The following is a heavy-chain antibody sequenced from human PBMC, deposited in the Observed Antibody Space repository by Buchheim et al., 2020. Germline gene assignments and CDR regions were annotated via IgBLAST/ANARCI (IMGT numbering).Heavy chain of an antibody. CDR2: IKEDGSEK. Sequence: EVQLVESGGGLVQPGGSLRLSCAASGFPFSTYWMSWVRQAPGKGLEWVAYIKEDGSEKYYVDSVKGRFTITRDNAENSLYLQMNILGSDDTAVYSCARDRLVYYDNIGRFHYYVMDVWGQGTT. J-gene: IGHJ6*02. CDR3: ARDRLVYYDNIGRFHYYVMDV. CDR1: GFPFSTYW. D-gene: IGHD3-22*01. V-gene: IGHV3-7*01.